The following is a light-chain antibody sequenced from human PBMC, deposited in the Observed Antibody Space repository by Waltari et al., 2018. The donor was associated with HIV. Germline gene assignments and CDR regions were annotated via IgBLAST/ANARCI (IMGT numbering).Light chain of an antibody. CDR3: QQYGSSPYT. CDR2: GAS. CDR1: QSVSSNY. J-gene: IGKJ2*01. V-gene: IGKV3-20*01. Sequence: IVLTQSPDTLSLSPGERAALSCRASQSVSSNYLAWYQQKPGQAPRRLIYGASSRATDIPDSFSGSGSGTDFTLTISRLEPEDFAVYYCQQYGSSPYTFGQGTKLEIK.